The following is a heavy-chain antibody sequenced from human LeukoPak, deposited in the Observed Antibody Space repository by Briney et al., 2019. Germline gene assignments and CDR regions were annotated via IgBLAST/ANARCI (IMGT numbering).Heavy chain of an antibody. J-gene: IGHJ4*02. CDR3: AREGASGWYSGWYFDY. D-gene: IGHD6-19*01. CDR2: INPNSGGT. V-gene: IGHV1-2*02. CDR1: GYTFTGYY. Sequence: ASVKVSCTASGYTFTGYYMHWVRQAPGQGLEWMGWINPNSGGTNYAQKFQGRVTMTRDTSISTAYMELSRLRSDDTAVYYCAREGASGWYSGWYFDYWGQGTLVTVSS.